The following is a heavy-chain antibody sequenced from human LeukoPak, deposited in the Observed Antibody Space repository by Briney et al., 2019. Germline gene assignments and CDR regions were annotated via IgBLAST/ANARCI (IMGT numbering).Heavy chain of an antibody. J-gene: IGHJ5*02. CDR1: GGTFSSYA. D-gene: IGHD6-13*01. Sequence: SVKVSCKASGGTFSSYAISWVRQAPGQGLGWMGEIIPIFGTTSYAQKFQGRVTITADESTSTAYMELSSLRSEDTAVYYCAREPGYSSSRWYNWFDPWGQGTLVTVSS. CDR3: AREPGYSSSRWYNWFDP. V-gene: IGHV1-69*13. CDR2: IIPIFGTT.